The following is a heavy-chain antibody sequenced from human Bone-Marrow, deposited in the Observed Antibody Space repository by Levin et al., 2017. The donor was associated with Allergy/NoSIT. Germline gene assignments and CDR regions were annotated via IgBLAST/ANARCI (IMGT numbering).Heavy chain of an antibody. J-gene: IGHJ4*02. V-gene: IGHV4-59*08. CDR1: NGSITSYY. CDR3: ARRTYYPSYFDS. Sequence: SETLSLTCTVSNGSITSYYWSWIRQPPGKGLEWIGYIYDTGTTTYNPSLKSRVTISADASKNQFSLRLTSVTAADTAVYCCARRTYYPSYFDSWGQGTLVTVSP. D-gene: IGHD1-26*01. CDR2: IYDTGTT.